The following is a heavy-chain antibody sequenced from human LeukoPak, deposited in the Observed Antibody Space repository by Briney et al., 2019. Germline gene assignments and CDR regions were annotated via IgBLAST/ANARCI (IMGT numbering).Heavy chain of an antibody. CDR1: GFTFSSYG. V-gene: IGHV3-30*02. J-gene: IGHJ4*02. CDR2: IRYDGSNK. CDR3: AKVCYYGSGSYYNGCFDY. D-gene: IGHD3-10*01. Sequence: GGSLRLSCAASGFTFSSYGMHWVRQAPGKGLEGVAFIRYDGSNKYYADSVKGRFTISRDNSKNTLYLQMNSLRAEDTAVYYCAKVCYYGSGSYYNGCFDYWGQGTLVTVSS.